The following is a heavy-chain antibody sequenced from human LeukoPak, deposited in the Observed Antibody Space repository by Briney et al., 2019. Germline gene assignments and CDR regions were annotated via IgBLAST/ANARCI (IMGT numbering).Heavy chain of an antibody. J-gene: IGHJ3*02. D-gene: IGHD4-17*01. CDR3: ARDLVTVTKGFDI. CDR1: DDYFSSHC. CDR2: ISYIGRT. Sequence: SETLSLTCSVSDDYFSSHCWTWIRQPPGQGLESIGYISYIGRTNYNPTLKSRVTISIDTSKNQFSLTLTSVTAADTAVYYCARDLVTVTKGFDIWGQGTMVSVSS. V-gene: IGHV4-59*11.